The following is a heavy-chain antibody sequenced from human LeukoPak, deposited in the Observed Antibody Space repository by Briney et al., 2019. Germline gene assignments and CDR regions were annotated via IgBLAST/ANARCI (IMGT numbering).Heavy chain of an antibody. V-gene: IGHV1-2*02. CDR1: GYTFTSYG. CDR3: ARDSGSYPAYAFDI. CDR2: INPNSGGT. D-gene: IGHD1-26*01. J-gene: IGHJ3*02. Sequence: GASVKVSCKASGYTFTSYGISWVRQAPGQGLEWMGWINPNSGGTNYAQKFQGRVTMTRDTSISTAYMELSRLRSDDTAVYYCARDSGSYPAYAFDIWGQGTMVTVSS.